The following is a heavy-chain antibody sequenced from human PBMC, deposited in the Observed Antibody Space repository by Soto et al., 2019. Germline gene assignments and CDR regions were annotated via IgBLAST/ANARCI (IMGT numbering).Heavy chain of an antibody. D-gene: IGHD2-8*02. V-gene: IGHV3-7*03. CDR2: MNQHGSDI. CDR1: GFTFSSDW. CDR3: ATHTYCPATCYRGHGN. Sequence: EVQLVESGGDLVQPGGSLRLSCAASGFTFSSDWMACVRQSPGKGLEWVASMNQHGSDIQYVDSVRGRFTISRDNARNLLYLQMNNLRVENTAIYYCATHTYCPATCYRGHGNWGQGTLVTVSS. J-gene: IGHJ4*02.